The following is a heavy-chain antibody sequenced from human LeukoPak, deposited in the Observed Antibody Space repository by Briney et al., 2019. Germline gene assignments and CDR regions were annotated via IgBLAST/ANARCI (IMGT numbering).Heavy chain of an antibody. Sequence: PGGSLRLPCAASGFTFSSYAMSWVRQAPGKGLEWVSVISGSGGSTYYAASVKGRFTISRDNAKNTLYLQMNSLRAEDTAVYYCAKVEYSSSWYWFDPGGQGPLVTVS. D-gene: IGHD6-13*01. CDR2: ISGSGGST. J-gene: IGHJ5*02. V-gene: IGHV3-23*01. CDR3: AKVEYSSSWYWFDP. CDR1: GFTFSSYA.